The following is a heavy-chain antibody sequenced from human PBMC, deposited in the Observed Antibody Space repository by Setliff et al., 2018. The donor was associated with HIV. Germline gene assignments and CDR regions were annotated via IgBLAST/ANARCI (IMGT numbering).Heavy chain of an antibody. CDR2: IIPILGIA. CDR1: GGTFSSYA. Sequence: SAKVSCKASGGTFSSYAISWVRQAPGQGLEWMGGIIPILGIANYAQKFQGRVTITADKSTSTAYMELSSLRSEDTAVYYCARGYCGGGICYSPNWLDPWGQGTLVTVSS. V-gene: IGHV1-69*10. J-gene: IGHJ5*02. D-gene: IGHD2-15*01. CDR3: ARGYCGGGICYSPNWLDP.